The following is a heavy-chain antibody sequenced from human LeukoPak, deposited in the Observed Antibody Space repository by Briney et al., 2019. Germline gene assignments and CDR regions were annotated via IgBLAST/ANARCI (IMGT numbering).Heavy chain of an antibody. CDR3: AREDDWNYEDY. D-gene: IGHD1-7*01. V-gene: IGHV3-7*01. J-gene: IGHJ4*02. CDR1: GFTFSNYW. Sequence: GGSLRLSCAASGFTFSNYWMSWVRQAPGKGLEWVANINQDGSEKYYVNSVKGRFTISRDNAKNSLYLQMNSLRAEDTAIYFCAREDDWNYEDYWGQGTLVTVSS. CDR2: INQDGSEK.